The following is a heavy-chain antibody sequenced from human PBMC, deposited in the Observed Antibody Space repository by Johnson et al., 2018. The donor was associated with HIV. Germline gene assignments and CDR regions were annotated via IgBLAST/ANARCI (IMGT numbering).Heavy chain of an antibody. CDR1: GFTVSSNY. Sequence: EVQLLESGGGLVQPGGSLRLSCAASGFTVSSNYMSWVRQAPGKGLEWVSVIYSGGSTYYADSVKGRFTISRDNSKNTLYLQMNSLRAEDTAVYYCAKVGGLRWQTWGAFDIWGQGTMVTVSS. CDR3: AKVGGLRWQTWGAFDI. CDR2: IYSGGST. D-gene: IGHD4-23*01. V-gene: IGHV3-66*02. J-gene: IGHJ3*02.